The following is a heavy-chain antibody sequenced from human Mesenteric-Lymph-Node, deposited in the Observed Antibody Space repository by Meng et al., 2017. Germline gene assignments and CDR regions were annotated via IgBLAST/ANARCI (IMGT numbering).Heavy chain of an antibody. CDR3: ASLYGDSSVWYLDL. Sequence: QGHRQESCPGWCRLSGTLSLTCTVSGGSINVGNHYWSWIRQHQGKGLEYIGYIYYSGSTYYNPSLKSRVIISVDTSKNQFSLRLNSVTAADTAVYYCASLYGDSSVWYLDLWGRGTLVTVSS. V-gene: IGHV4-30-4*02. CDR2: IYYSGST. CDR1: GGSINVGNHY. J-gene: IGHJ2*01. D-gene: IGHD4-17*01.